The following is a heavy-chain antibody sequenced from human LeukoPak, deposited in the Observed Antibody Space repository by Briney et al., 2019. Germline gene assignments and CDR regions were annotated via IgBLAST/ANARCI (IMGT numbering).Heavy chain of an antibody. Sequence: GGSLRLSCAASGFTFSSYGMHWVRQAPGKWLQWVAVISYAGRNKYYADSVKGRFTISRDNSKNTLHRQMNSLRAEEIAERKVVRDCRGYCTAGSCYGLNWFDPWGQGTLVTVSS. J-gene: IGHJ5*02. CDR3: VRDCRGYCTAGSCYGLNWFDP. V-gene: IGHV3-30*03. CDR2: ISYAGRNK. CDR1: GFTFSSYG. D-gene: IGHD2-15*01.